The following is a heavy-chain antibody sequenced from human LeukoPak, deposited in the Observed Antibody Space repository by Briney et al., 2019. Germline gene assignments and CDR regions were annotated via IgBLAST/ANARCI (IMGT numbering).Heavy chain of an antibody. CDR3: ARGGRFGELSSSL. J-gene: IGHJ4*02. Sequence: GGSLRLSCKASAFTLRSYWMHWVRQAPGKGLAWVSRINTDGSSTTYADSVKGRFTIFRDNARNTLYLQMNSLRADDTALYFCARGGRFGELSSSLWGQGTLVTVSS. D-gene: IGHD3-10*01. V-gene: IGHV3-74*01. CDR2: INTDGSST. CDR1: AFTLRSYW.